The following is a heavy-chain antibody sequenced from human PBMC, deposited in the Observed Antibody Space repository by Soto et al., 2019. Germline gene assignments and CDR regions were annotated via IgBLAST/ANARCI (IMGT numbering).Heavy chain of an antibody. J-gene: IGHJ6*02. V-gene: IGHV1-69*13. CDR3: ARGGITMVRGVIITSGMDV. D-gene: IGHD3-10*01. CDR2: IIPIFGTA. Sequence: SVKVSFKACGGTFSSYAISWVRQAPGQGLEWMGGIIPIFGTANYAQKFQGRVTITADESTSTAYMELSSLRSEDTAVYYCARGGITMVRGVIITSGMDVWGQGTTVTVSS. CDR1: GGTFSSYA.